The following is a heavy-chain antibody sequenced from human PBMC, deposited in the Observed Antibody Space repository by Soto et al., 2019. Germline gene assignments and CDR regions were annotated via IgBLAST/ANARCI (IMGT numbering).Heavy chain of an antibody. V-gene: IGHV4-39*01. CDR3: AGTLGYCSGGSCPNFDY. CDR1: GGSISSSSYY. Sequence: SKTLSLTCTVSGGSISSSSYYWGWIRQPPGKGLEWIGSIYYSGSTYYNPSLKSRVTISVDTSKNQFSLKLSSVTAADTAVYYCAGTLGYCSGGSCPNFDYWGQGTLVTVSS. J-gene: IGHJ4*02. CDR2: IYYSGST. D-gene: IGHD2-15*01.